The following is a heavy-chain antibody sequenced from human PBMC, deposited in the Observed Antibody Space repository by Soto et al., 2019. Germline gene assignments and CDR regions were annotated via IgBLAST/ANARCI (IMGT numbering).Heavy chain of an antibody. CDR1: GFTFSSYA. V-gene: IGHV3-64D*08. Sequence: GGSLRLSCSASGFTFSSYAMHWVRQAPGKGLEYVSAISSNGGSTYYADSVKGRFTISRDNSKNTLYLQMSSLRAEDTAVYYCVKGLGFGRDLDSPDFDYWGQGTLVTVSS. CDR2: ISSNGGST. D-gene: IGHD2-15*01. J-gene: IGHJ4*02. CDR3: VKGLGFGRDLDSPDFDY.